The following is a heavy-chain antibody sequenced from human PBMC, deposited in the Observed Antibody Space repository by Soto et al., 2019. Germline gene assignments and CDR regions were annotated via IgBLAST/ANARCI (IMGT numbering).Heavy chain of an antibody. V-gene: IGHV4-30-4*01. D-gene: IGHD1-20*01. Sequence: QVQQQESGPGLVKPSQTLSLTCTVSGGSISSGDDFWTWIRQPPGKGLEWIGYIYYSGSTYYNPSLKRRLTMSVDTSKNQFSLKLSSVTAADTAVYYCARDRAKWKDYYYYGMDVWGQGTTVTVSS. CDR2: IYYSGST. J-gene: IGHJ6*02. CDR3: ARDRAKWKDYYYYGMDV. CDR1: GGSISSGDDF.